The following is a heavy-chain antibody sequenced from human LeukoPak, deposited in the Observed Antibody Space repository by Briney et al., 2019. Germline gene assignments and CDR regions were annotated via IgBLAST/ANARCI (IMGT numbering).Heavy chain of an antibody. Sequence: GGSLRLSCAASGFIFSNYEMNWVRQAPGKGLEWLSYISSGGSTIYYADSVRGRFTISRDNPKNSLYLQMDSLGAEDTAVYYCAPLYCSGGSCYSDALDIWGQGTMVTVSS. J-gene: IGHJ3*02. D-gene: IGHD2-15*01. CDR1: GFIFSNYE. V-gene: IGHV3-48*03. CDR2: ISSGGSTI. CDR3: APLYCSGGSCYSDALDI.